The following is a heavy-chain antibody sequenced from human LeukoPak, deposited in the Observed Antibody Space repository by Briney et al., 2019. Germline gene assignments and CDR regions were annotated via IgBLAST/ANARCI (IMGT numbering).Heavy chain of an antibody. CDR3: AKEVYYYDSSGYYDY. D-gene: IGHD3-22*01. J-gene: IGHJ4*02. V-gene: IGHV3-30*18. CDR2: ISYDGSNK. CDR1: GFTFSSYG. Sequence: GGSLRLSCAASGFTFSSYGMHWVRQAPGKGLEWVAVISYDGSNKYYADSEKGRFTISRDNSKNTLYLQMNSLRAEDTAVYYCAKEVYYYDSSGYYDYWGQGTLVTVSS.